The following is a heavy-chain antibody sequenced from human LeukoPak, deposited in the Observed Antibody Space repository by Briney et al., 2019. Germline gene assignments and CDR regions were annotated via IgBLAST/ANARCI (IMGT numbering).Heavy chain of an antibody. CDR3: ARISRYGLDY. Sequence: GGSLRLSCAASGFTFSGYWMSWVRQAPGKGLEWLTNIKSDGSEKYYVDSVKGRFTISRDNAKNSLYLQMNSLRPEDTAVYYCARISRYGLDYWGQGTLVTVSS. D-gene: IGHD3-16*01. CDR2: IKSDGSEK. V-gene: IGHV3-7*04. J-gene: IGHJ4*02. CDR1: GFTFSGYW.